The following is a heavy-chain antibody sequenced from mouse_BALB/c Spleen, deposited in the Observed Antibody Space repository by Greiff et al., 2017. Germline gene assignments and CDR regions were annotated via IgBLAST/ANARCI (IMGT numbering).Heavy chain of an antibody. J-gene: IGHJ2*01. CDR1: GYSITSDYA. CDR2: ISYSGST. V-gene: IGHV3-2*02. Sequence: LQESGPGLVKPSQSLSLTCTVTGYSITSDYAWNWIRQFPGNKLEWMGYISYSGSTSYNPSLKSRISITRDTSKNQFFLQLNSVTTEDTATYYCASSSYYFDYWGQGTTLTVSS. D-gene: IGHD1-1*01. CDR3: ASSSYYFDY.